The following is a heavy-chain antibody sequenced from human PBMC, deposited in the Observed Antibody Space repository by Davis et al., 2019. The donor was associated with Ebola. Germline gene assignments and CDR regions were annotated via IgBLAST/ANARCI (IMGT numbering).Heavy chain of an antibody. V-gene: IGHV4-34*01. CDR3: ARRSQWLDGRIFDY. CDR1: GGSFSGYY. CDR2: INHSGST. J-gene: IGHJ4*02. Sequence: MPSETLSLTCAVYGGSFSGYYWSWIRQPPGKGLEWIGEINHSGSTNYNPSLKSRVTISVDKSKNQFSLKLSSVTAADTAVYYCARRSQWLDGRIFDYWGQGTLVTVSS. D-gene: IGHD6-19*01.